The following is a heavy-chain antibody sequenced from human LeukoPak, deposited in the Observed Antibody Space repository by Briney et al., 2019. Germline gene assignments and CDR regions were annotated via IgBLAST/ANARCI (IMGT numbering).Heavy chain of an antibody. CDR2: INRDERST. CDR3: AKGGQYSTGPPSY. V-gene: IGHV3-74*01. CDR1: GITFRSYW. D-gene: IGHD6-19*01. J-gene: IGHJ4*02. Sequence: GGSLRLSCAVSGITFRSYWMHWVRQAPGKGLVWVSRINRDERSTSYADSVKGRFTISRDNAKNTLFLQMNSLRVEDTALYYCAKGGQYSTGPPSYWGQGTLVTVSS.